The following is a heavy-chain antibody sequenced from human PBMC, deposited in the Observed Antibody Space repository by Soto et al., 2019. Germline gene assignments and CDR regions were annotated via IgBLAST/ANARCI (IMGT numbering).Heavy chain of an antibody. D-gene: IGHD5-12*01. CDR1: GYTFTSYG. CDR3: ARDLGDGYKWNWFDP. CDR2: ISAYNGNP. J-gene: IGHJ5*02. V-gene: IGHV1-18*01. Sequence: QVQLVQSGAEVKKPGASVKVSCKASGYTFTSYGISWVRQAPGQGLEWMGWISAYNGNPSYPQKLQGRVTMTTATSTSPAYMEPRRLRSDDTAVYYCARDLGDGYKWNWFDPWGQGTLVTVSS.